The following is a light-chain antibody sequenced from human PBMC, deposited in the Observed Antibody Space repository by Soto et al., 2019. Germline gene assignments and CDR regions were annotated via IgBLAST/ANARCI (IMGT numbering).Light chain of an antibody. CDR3: QQYGSSPIT. CDR2: AAS. J-gene: IGKJ5*01. Sequence: TQSPSTLSVSPGDRATLSCRASQSINSNLAWYQQQPGQAPRLLIYAASTRATAVPDRFSGSGSGTDFTLTISRLEPEDFEVYYCQQYGSSPITFGQGTRLEIK. V-gene: IGKV3-20*01. CDR1: QSINSN.